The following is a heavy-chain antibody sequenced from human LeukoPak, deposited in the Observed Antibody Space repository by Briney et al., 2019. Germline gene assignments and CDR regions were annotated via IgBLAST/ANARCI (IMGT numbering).Heavy chain of an antibody. CDR3: AKGAVVVPAAMQGRDNWFDP. CDR1: GFTFSSYA. D-gene: IGHD2-2*01. Sequence: GGSLRLSCAASGFTFSSYAMSWVRQAPGKRLEWVSAISGSGGSTYYADSVKGRFTISRDNSKNTLYLQMNSLRAEDTAVYYCAKGAVVVPAAMQGRDNWFDPWGQGTLVTVSS. V-gene: IGHV3-23*01. J-gene: IGHJ5*02. CDR2: ISGSGGST.